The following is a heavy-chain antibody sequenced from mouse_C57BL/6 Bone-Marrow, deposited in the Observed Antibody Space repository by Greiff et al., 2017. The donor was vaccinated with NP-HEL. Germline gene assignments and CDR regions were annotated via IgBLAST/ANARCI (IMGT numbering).Heavy chain of an antibody. CDR2: MSYDGSN. CDR1: GYSITSGYY. V-gene: IGHV3-6*01. J-gene: IGHJ4*01. Sequence: EVQLHYSGPGLVKPSQSLSLTCSVTGYSITSGYYWNWIRQFPGNKLEWMGYMSYDGSNNYNPSLKNRISITRDTSKNQFFLKLNSVTTEDTATYYCARAYYYAMDYWGQGTSVTVSS. CDR3: ARAYYYAMDY.